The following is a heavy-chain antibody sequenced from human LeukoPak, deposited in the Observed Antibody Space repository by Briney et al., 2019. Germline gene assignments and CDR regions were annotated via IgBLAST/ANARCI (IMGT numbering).Heavy chain of an antibody. Sequence: GRSLRLSCAASGFIFSSYGMHWIRQAPGKGLEWVAVIWYGGSNKKYADSVEGRFTISRDNSKKTVYLQMNSLRAEDTAVYYCAIDAAAGTDWFDPRGQGTLVTVSS. D-gene: IGHD6-13*01. CDR3: AIDAAAGTDWFDP. CDR2: IWYGGSNK. J-gene: IGHJ5*02. V-gene: IGHV3-33*01. CDR1: GFIFSSYG.